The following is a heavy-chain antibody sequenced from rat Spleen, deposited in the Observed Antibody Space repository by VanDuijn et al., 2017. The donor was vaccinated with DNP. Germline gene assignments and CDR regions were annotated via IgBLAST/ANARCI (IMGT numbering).Heavy chain of an antibody. CDR1: GFTFSNYG. CDR2: ISTSGGST. V-gene: IGHV5S13*01. D-gene: IGHD1-6*01. Sequence: EVQLVESGGGLVQPGRSLKLSCAASGFTFSNYGMAWVRQAPKKGLEWVATISTSGGSTYYRDSVKGRFTISRDNAKNTLYLQMNSLRSEDTATYYCASRAPGDYFYGGYFDYWGQGVMVTVSS. CDR3: ASRAPGDYFYGGYFDY. J-gene: IGHJ2*01.